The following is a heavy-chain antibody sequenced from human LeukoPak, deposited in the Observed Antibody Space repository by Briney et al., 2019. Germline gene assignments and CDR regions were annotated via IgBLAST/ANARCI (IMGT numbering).Heavy chain of an antibody. CDR2: MNPNSGNT. V-gene: IGHV1-8*01. Sequence: ASVKVSCKASGYTLTSYDINWVRQATGQGLEWMGWMNPNSGNTGYAQKFQGRVTMTRNTSISTAYMELSSLRSEDTAVYYCARAFLWFGELFSLENWFDPWGQGTLVTVSS. CDR3: ARAFLWFGELFSLENWFDP. D-gene: IGHD3-10*01. J-gene: IGHJ5*02. CDR1: GYTLTSYD.